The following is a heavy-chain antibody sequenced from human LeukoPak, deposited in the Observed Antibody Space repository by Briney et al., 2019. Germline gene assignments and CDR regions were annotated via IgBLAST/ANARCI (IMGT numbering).Heavy chain of an antibody. CDR1: GFTFRSYS. J-gene: IGHJ3*02. Sequence: GGSLRLSCAASGFTFRSYSMNWVRQAPGKRLECVAAISSSMITINYADSVQGRFTISRDNAKNKLYLQMNSLRAEDTALYYCARDYDVLVNAFDIWGQGTKVTVSS. CDR3: ARDYDVLVNAFDI. CDR2: ISSSMITI. V-gene: IGHV3-21*01. D-gene: IGHD3-16*01.